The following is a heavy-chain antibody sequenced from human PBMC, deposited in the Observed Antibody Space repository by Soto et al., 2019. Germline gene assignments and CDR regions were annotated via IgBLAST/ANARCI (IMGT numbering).Heavy chain of an antibody. CDR3: ATGLERRSDAFDI. J-gene: IGHJ3*02. Sequence: QVQLQESGPGLVKPSQTLSLTCTVSGASISSAGYFWSWIRQQPGKGLEWIGYISYSGSTYSNSSLMSRLTIAVETSTNQFSLKLSSVTAADTAVYYCATGLERRSDAFDIWGQGTMVTVSS. CDR1: GASISSAGYF. CDR2: ISYSGST. D-gene: IGHD1-1*01. V-gene: IGHV4-31*03.